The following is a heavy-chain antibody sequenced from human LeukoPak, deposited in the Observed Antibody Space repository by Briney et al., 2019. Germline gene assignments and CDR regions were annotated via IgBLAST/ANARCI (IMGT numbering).Heavy chain of an antibody. Sequence: SETLSLTCTVSGYSISSGYYWGWIRQPPGKGLEWIGSIYHSGRTFYNPSLKSRVTISVDTSKNQFSLKLTSVTAAGTAVYYCARSGYRYGADALDIWGQGTMVTVSS. J-gene: IGHJ3*02. CDR3: ARSGYRYGADALDI. D-gene: IGHD5-18*01. CDR1: GYSISSGYY. V-gene: IGHV4-38-2*02. CDR2: IYHSGRT.